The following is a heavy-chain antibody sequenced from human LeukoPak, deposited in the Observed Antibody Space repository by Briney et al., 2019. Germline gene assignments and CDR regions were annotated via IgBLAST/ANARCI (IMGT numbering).Heavy chain of an antibody. CDR1: GFTFSSYE. V-gene: IGHV3-48*03. CDR3: ARGGIVVVTSGMDV. D-gene: IGHD2-21*02. J-gene: IGHJ6*02. Sequence: GGSLRLSCAASGFTFSSYEMNWVRQAPGKGLERVSYISSSGSTIYYADSVKGRFTISRDNAKNSLYLQMNSLRAEDTAVYYCARGGIVVVTSGMDVWGQGTTVTVSS. CDR2: ISSSGSTI.